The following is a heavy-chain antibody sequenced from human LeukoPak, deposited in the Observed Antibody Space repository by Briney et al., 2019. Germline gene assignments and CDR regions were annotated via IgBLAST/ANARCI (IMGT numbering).Heavy chain of an antibody. Sequence: SETLSLTCAVSTDSFSSHYWTWIRQPPGKGLEWIGYISYIGSTNYNPSLKSRVSISIDTSKNQFSLKLSSVTAADTAVYYCARDLVTVTKGFDIWGQGTMVSVSS. J-gene: IGHJ3*02. V-gene: IGHV4-59*11. CDR3: ARDLVTVTKGFDI. CDR2: ISYIGST. D-gene: IGHD4-17*01. CDR1: TDSFSSHY.